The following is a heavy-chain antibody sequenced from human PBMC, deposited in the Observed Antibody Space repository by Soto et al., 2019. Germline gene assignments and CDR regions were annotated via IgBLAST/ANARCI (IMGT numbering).Heavy chain of an antibody. V-gene: IGHV4-59*01. CDR2: IYYSGST. J-gene: IGHJ5*02. CDR1: GGSISSYY. D-gene: IGHD1-7*01. Sequence: SETLSLTCTVSGGSISSYYWSWIRQPPGKGLEWIGYIYYSGSTNYNPSLKSRVTISVDTSKNQFSLKLSSVTAADTAVYYCARALYNWNYVWFDPWGQGTLVTAPQ. CDR3: ARALYNWNYVWFDP.